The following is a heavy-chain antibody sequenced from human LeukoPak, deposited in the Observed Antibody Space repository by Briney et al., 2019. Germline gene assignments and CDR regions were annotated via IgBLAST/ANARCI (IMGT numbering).Heavy chain of an antibody. CDR1: GYTFTGYY. Sequence: ASVKVSCKASGYTFTGYYMHWVRQAPGQGLEWMGWINPNSGGTNYAQKFQGRVTMTRDTSISTAYMELSRLRPDDTAVYYCARGRYYYDSSGYYYFDYWGQGTLVTVSS. CDR3: ARGRYYYDSSGYYYFDY. J-gene: IGHJ4*02. D-gene: IGHD3-22*01. V-gene: IGHV1-2*02. CDR2: INPNSGGT.